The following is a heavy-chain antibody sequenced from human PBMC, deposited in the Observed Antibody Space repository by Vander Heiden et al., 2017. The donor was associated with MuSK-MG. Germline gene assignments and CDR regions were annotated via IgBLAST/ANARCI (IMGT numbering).Heavy chain of an antibody. Sequence: QVQLQQLGAGLFQPSETLSLTCAGYGGSFSGYYWSWDRQPPGKGLEWSGEINHRGSTNYNPSLKSRVTISVDTSKNQFSLKLSSVTAADTAVYYCARGGSFNSWFDPWGQGTLVTVSS. D-gene: IGHD1-26*01. V-gene: IGHV4-34*01. CDR2: INHRGST. CDR3: ARGGSFNSWFDP. J-gene: IGHJ5*02. CDR1: GGSFSGYY.